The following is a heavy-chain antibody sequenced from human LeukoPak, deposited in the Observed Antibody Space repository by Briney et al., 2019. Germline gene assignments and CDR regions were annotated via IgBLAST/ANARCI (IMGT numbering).Heavy chain of an antibody. J-gene: IGHJ4*02. D-gene: IGHD6-19*01. CDR1: GYSFTSYW. Sequence: GESLKISCQGSGYSFTSYWIGWVRQLPGKGLEWMGIIYPGDSDTRYSPSFQGQVTISVDKSISTAYLQWSSLKASDTAIYYCARSYSSGGGDYWGQGTLVTVSS. CDR3: ARSYSSGGGDY. CDR2: IYPGDSDT. V-gene: IGHV5-51*01.